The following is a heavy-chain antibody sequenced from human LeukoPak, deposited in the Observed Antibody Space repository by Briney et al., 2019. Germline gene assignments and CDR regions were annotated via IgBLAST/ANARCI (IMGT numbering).Heavy chain of an antibody. V-gene: IGHV4-59*01. J-gene: IGHJ4*02. Sequence: SETLSLTCTVSGGSISSYYWSWIRQPPGKGLEWIGYIYYSGSTNYNPSLKSRVTISVDTSKNQFSLKLSSVTAADTAVYYCARVEQWLEGFDYWGQGTLVTVSS. CDR2: IYYSGST. CDR1: GGSISSYY. D-gene: IGHD6-19*01. CDR3: ARVEQWLEGFDY.